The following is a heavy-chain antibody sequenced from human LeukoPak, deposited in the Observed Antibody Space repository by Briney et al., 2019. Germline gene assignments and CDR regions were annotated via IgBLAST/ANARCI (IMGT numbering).Heavy chain of an antibody. V-gene: IGHV3-64D*09. D-gene: IGHD5-24*01. CDR3: VKDPSDGYFDY. Sequence: GGSLTVSCSASGFTFSSYAMHWVRQAPGKGLEYVSAISSNGGSTYYADSAKGRFTISRDNSKNTLYLQMSSLRAEDTAVYYCVKDPSDGYFDYWGQGTPVIISS. CDR1: GFTFSSYA. J-gene: IGHJ4*02. CDR2: ISSNGGST.